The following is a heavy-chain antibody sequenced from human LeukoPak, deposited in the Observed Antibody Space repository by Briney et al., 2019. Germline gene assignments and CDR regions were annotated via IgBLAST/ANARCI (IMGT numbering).Heavy chain of an antibody. J-gene: IGHJ4*02. CDR2: ISWDGGST. CDR1: GFTFDDYT. V-gene: IGHV3-43*01. D-gene: IGHD6-13*01. CDR3: ARDMNTAAAGYFDY. Sequence: GGSLRLSCAASGFTFDDYTMHWVRQAPGKGLEWVSLISWDGGSTYYADSVKGRFTISRDNAKNSLYLQMNSLRAEDTALYYCARDMNTAAAGYFDYWGQGTLVTVSS.